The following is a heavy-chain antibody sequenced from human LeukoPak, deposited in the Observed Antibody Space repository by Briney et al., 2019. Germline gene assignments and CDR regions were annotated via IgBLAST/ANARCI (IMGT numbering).Heavy chain of an antibody. CDR1: GGTFSSYA. Sequence: GASVKVSCKASGGTFSSYAISWVRQAPGQGLEWMGGIIPIFGTANYAQKFQGRVTITTDESTSTAYMELSSLRSEDTAVYYCATSRTYYDFWSGYSFDYWGQGTLVTVSS. D-gene: IGHD3-3*01. CDR3: ATSRTYYDFWSGYSFDY. V-gene: IGHV1-69*05. J-gene: IGHJ4*02. CDR2: IIPIFGTA.